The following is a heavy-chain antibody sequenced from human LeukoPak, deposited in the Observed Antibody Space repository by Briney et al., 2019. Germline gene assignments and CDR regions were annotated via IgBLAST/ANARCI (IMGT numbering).Heavy chain of an antibody. CDR1: GYTFTGYY. CDR3: ARDLSEDDFWSGSNY. Sequence: ASAKVSCKASGYTFTGYYMHWVRQAPGQGLEWMGWINPNSGDTNYAQKFQGRVTMTRDTSISTAYMELSRLRSDDTAVYYCARDLSEDDFWSGSNYWGQGTLVTVSS. J-gene: IGHJ4*02. D-gene: IGHD3-3*01. V-gene: IGHV1-2*02. CDR2: INPNSGDT.